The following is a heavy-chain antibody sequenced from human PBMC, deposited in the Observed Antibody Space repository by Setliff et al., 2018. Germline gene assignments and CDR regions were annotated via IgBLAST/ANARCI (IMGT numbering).Heavy chain of an antibody. J-gene: IGHJ3*02. CDR2: IRADGSGT. CDR3: ARDPEGGEFDI. V-gene: IGHV3-7*01. CDR1: GFYFSGSW. Sequence: GSLRLSCAASGFYFSGSWMAWVRQAPGQGLEWVADIRADGSGTFYVDSVRGRFTISRDNARNSLFLQMNSLSAEDTGIYYCARDPEGGEFDIWGQGTLVTVS. D-gene: IGHD2-21*01.